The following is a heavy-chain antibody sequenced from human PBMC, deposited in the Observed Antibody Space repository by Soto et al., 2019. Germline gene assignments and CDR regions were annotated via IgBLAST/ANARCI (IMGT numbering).Heavy chain of an antibody. D-gene: IGHD6-6*01. J-gene: IGHJ5*02. CDR1: GFTFSNYA. V-gene: IGHV3-23*01. Sequence: EVQLLESGGGLVQPGGSLSLSCAASGFTFSNYAMSWVRQAPGKGLEWVSIISGSGGTTYHADSVKDRFTISRDNSKNTLCLQMSSLRAEDTAVYYCAKGVAVGFHFGSSTDRGFDPWGQGTLVTVSS. CDR3: AKGVAVGFHFGSSTDRGFDP. CDR2: ISGSGGTT.